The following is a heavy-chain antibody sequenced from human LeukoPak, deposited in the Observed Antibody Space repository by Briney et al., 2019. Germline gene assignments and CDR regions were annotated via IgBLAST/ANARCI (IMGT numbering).Heavy chain of an antibody. CDR2: INENGRST. D-gene: IGHD2-2*01. CDR3: ARTMGSCSTTNCHTYGMDV. V-gene: IGHV3-20*01. J-gene: IGHJ6*02. CDR1: RFTLDDYG. Sequence: GGSLRLSCAGSRFTLDDYGMNWVRQVPGRGLEWVAGINENGRSTDYADSVRGRFTISRDNTKNSLYLQMNSLRVEDTALYHCARTMGSCSTTNCHTYGMDVWGQGTTVTVSS.